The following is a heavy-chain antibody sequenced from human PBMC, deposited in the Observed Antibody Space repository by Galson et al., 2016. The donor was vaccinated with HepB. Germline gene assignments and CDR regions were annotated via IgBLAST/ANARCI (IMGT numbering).Heavy chain of an antibody. CDR2: LIPIFGTT. D-gene: IGHD2-2*01. Sequence: SVKVSCKASGGTFSRYAISWVRQAPGQGLEWMGGLIPIFGTTNYAQKFQGRVTITADESTSTAYMELSSLRSEDTAVYYCARPQSPYCSSTNCFYYGMDLWGQGTTVTVSS. CDR1: GGTFSRYA. V-gene: IGHV1-69*13. CDR3: ARPQSPYCSSTNCFYYGMDL. J-gene: IGHJ6*02.